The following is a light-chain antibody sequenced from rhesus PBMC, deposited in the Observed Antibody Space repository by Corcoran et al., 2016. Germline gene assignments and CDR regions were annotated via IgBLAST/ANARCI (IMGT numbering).Light chain of an antibody. Sequence: DIQMTQSPSSLSASIGDRVTITCQASQDITNNLAWYQQKPGKVPNLLIYKASTLNSGVPARLSGSGSGADFTLTISSLQPEDCASYYCQHGYGTPLYSFGQGTKVEIK. V-gene: IGKV1-25*01. CDR3: QHGYGTPLYS. J-gene: IGKJ2*01. CDR2: KAS. CDR1: QDITNN.